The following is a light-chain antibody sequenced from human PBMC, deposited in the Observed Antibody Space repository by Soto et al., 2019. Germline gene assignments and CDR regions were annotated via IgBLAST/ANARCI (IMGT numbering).Light chain of an antibody. Sequence: EIVLTQSPGTLSLSPGERATLYCRASQSVGSNYLAWYQQKPGQAPRVLIYGAYSRATGIQDRFSGSGSGADFTLTISRLEPEDFAVYYCKQYTTSPFTFGPGTKVDI. V-gene: IGKV3-20*01. J-gene: IGKJ3*01. CDR1: QSVGSNY. CDR3: KQYTTSPFT. CDR2: GAY.